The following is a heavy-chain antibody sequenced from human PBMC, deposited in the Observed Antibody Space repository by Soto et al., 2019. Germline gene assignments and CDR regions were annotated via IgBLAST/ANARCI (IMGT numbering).Heavy chain of an antibody. J-gene: IGHJ4*02. D-gene: IGHD1-26*01. V-gene: IGHV3-23*01. Sequence: GGSLRLSCAASGFTFSSYAMSWVRQAPGKGLEWVSAISGSGGSTYYADSVKGRFTISIDNSKNTLYLQMNSLRAEGTAVYYCAKDRWELPYYFDYWGQGTLVTVSS. CDR2: ISGSGGST. CDR3: AKDRWELPYYFDY. CDR1: GFTFSSYA.